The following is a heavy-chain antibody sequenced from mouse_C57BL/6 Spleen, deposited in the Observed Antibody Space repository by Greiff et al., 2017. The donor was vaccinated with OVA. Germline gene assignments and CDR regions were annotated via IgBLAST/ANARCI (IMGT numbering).Heavy chain of an antibody. CDR2: IRSKSNNYAT. CDR1: GFSFNTYA. CDR3: VRHRQLRGFDY. J-gene: IGHJ2*01. Sequence: DAGGGLVQPKGSLKLSCAASGFSFNTYAMNWVRQAPGKGLEWVARIRSKSNNYATYYADSVKDRFTISRDDSESMLYLQMNNLKTEDTAMYYCVRHRQLRGFDYWGQGTTLTVSS. V-gene: IGHV10-1*01. D-gene: IGHD3-2*02.